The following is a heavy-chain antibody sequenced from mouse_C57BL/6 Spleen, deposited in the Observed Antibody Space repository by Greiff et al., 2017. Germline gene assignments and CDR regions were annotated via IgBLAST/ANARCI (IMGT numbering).Heavy chain of an antibody. CDR2: IRNKANNHAT. CDR1: GFTFSDAW. Sequence: EVQRVESGGGLVQPGGSMKLSCAASGFTFSDAWMDWVRQSPEKGLEWVAEIRNKANNHATYYAESVKGRFTISRDDSKSSVYLQMNSLRAEDTGIYYCTSVYYYGSRGFAYWGQGTLVTVSA. CDR3: TSVYYYGSRGFAY. J-gene: IGHJ3*01. D-gene: IGHD1-1*01. V-gene: IGHV6-6*01.